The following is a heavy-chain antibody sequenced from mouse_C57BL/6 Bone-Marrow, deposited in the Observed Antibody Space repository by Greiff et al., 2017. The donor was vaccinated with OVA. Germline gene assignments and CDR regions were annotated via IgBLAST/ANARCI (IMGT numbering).Heavy chain of an antibody. D-gene: IGHD1-1*01. J-gene: IGHJ2*01. CDR1: GYTFTDYY. V-gene: IGHV1-26*01. CDR2: INPNNGGT. Sequence: EVQLQQSGPELVKPGASVKISCKASGYTFTDYYMNWVKQSHGKSLEWIGDINPNNGGTSYNQKFKGKATLTVDKSSSTAYMELRSLTSEDSAVYYCAKRALYYGSSRYYFDYWGQGTTLTVSS. CDR3: AKRALYYGSSRYYFDY.